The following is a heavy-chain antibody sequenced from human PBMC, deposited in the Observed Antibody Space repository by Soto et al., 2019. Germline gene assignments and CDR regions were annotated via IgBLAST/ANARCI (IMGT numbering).Heavy chain of an antibody. CDR2: IYWTDEQ. J-gene: IGHJ6*02. CDR1: GFSLTSGVVG. V-gene: IGHV2-5*01. CDR3: AHRLPGPSGYEV. Sequence: QITLKESGPTLVKPTQTLTLTCTFSGFSLTSGVVGVGWIRQPPGEALEWLALIYWTDEQYYNPSLRNRLTITRDTSKNQVVLTMTTMDPVDTATYYCAHRLPGPSGYEVWGQGTTVTVSS. D-gene: IGHD6-13*01.